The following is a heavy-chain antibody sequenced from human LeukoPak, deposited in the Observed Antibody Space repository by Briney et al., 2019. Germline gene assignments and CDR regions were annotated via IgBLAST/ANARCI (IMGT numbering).Heavy chain of an antibody. CDR3: ARVGLIAAAGTPDY. J-gene: IGHJ4*02. Sequence: GGSLRLSCAVSGFTFSRFGMHWVRQAPGKGLEWVAGIWYDGSNKYYPDSVKGRFTISRDNFKNALSLQMNSLRAEDTAVYYCARVGLIAAAGTPDYWGQGTLVTVSS. D-gene: IGHD6-13*01. CDR1: GFTFSRFG. CDR2: IWYDGSNK. V-gene: IGHV3-33*01.